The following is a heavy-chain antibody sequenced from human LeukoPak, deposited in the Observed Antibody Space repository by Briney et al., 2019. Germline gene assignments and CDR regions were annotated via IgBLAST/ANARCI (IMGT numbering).Heavy chain of an antibody. D-gene: IGHD6-13*01. J-gene: IGHJ3*02. CDR2: IYTSGSP. CDR3: ARESIAAAGAHLNDAFDI. CDR1: GGSISSYY. V-gene: IGHV4-4*07. Sequence: SETLSLTCTVSGGSISSYYWGWIRQSAGKGLEWIGRIYTSGSPNYNPSLKSRVTMSVDTSKNQFSLKLSSVTAADTAVYYCARESIAAAGAHLNDAFDIWGQGTMVTVSS.